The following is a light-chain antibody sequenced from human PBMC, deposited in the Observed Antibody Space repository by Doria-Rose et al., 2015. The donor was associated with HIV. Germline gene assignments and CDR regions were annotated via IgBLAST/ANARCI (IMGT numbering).Light chain of an antibody. CDR1: QSLLYTSKNY. V-gene: IGKV4-1*01. Sequence: DIRVTQSTESLGMSLGERATLNCKSNQSLLYTSKNYLAWYQQKPGQPPKLLIYWASTRQSGVPARFSGSGSGTDFTLTISSLEAEDVAVYYCQQYYDTPSFGPGTTVDIK. CDR3: QQYYDTPS. J-gene: IGKJ3*01. CDR2: WAS.